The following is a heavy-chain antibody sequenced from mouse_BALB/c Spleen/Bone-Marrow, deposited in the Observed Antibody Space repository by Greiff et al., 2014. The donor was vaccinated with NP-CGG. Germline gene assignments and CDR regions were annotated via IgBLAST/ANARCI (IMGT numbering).Heavy chain of an antibody. CDR1: GYTFTSYW. CDR3: ATARSTGITTWYIDD. J-gene: IGHJ4*01. Sequence: DLVKPGASVKLSCTASGYTFTSYWINWVKQRPGQGLEWIGRFAPGSGNTYYNEMFKGKATLAVYTSSSTAYIQLIILLSEGSAVDVCATARSTGITTWYIDDWGPGTSVTVSS. V-gene: IGHV1S41*01. CDR2: FAPGSGNT. D-gene: IGHD2-4*01.